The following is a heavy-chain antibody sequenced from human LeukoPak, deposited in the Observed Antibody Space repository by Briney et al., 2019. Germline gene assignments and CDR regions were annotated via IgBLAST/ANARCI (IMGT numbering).Heavy chain of an antibody. CDR1: GFTFSSYE. CDR3: ARSNWNAFDY. CDR2: INSDGSRK. V-gene: IGHV3-74*03. J-gene: IGHJ4*02. D-gene: IGHD1-1*01. Sequence: PGGSLRLSCAASGFTFSSYEMNWVRQAPGKGLVWLSFINSDGSRKTYADSVKGRCTISSDNAKNTLYLQMNSLRAEDTAIYYCARSNWNAFDYWGQGILVTVSS.